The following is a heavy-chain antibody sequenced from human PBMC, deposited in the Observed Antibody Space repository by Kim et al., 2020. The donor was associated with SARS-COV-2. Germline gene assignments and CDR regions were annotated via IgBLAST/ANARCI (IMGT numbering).Heavy chain of an antibody. D-gene: IGHD6-19*01. J-gene: IGHJ4*02. CDR3: ARVRGSGWLGADYFDY. V-gene: IGHV4-59*13. CDR1: GGSISSYY. Sequence: SETLSLTCTVSGGSISSYYWSWIRQPPGKGLEWIGYIYYSGSTNYNPSLKSRVTISVDTSKNQFSLKLSSVTAADTAVYYCARVRGSGWLGADYFDYWGQGTLVTVSS. CDR2: IYYSGST.